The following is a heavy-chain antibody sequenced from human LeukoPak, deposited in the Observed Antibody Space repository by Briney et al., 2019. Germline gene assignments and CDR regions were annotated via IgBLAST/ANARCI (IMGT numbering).Heavy chain of an antibody. V-gene: IGHV3-23*01. Sequence: GGSLRLSCAASGFTFSSYAMSWVRQAPGKGLEWVSAISGSGGSTYYADSVKGRFTISRDNSKNTLYLQMNSLRVEDTAVYYCAKRMGPSIAAADLDYWGQGTLVTVSS. CDR3: AKRMGPSIAAADLDY. J-gene: IGHJ4*02. CDR1: GFTFSSYA. D-gene: IGHD6-13*01. CDR2: ISGSGGST.